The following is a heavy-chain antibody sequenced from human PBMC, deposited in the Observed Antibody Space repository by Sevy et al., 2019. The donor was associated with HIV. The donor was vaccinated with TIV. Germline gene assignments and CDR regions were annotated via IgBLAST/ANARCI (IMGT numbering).Heavy chain of an antibody. J-gene: IGHJ4*02. CDR2: VSGKDGST. Sequence: GGSLRLSCAASGFIFSKFDLSWVRQAPGRGLEWVSAVSGKDGSTYYAASLKGRFTISRDISGNMLCLQMNSLSAEDTAVYYCAKDFSYGGNYRNFDFWGQGTLVTVSS. D-gene: IGHD4-17*01. CDR1: GFIFSKFD. V-gene: IGHV3-23*01. CDR3: AKDFSYGGNYRNFDF.